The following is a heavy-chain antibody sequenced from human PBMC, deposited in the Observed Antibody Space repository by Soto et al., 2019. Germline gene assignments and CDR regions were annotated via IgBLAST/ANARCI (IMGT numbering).Heavy chain of an antibody. CDR1: GGSFSNDY. V-gene: IGHV4-59*01. CDR3: ARDRYFYDSRGYYRTLDS. CDR2: IFHSGIT. J-gene: IGHJ5*01. Sequence: SETLSLTCSVSGGSFSNDYWTWIRQSPGKGLEWIGYIFHSGITDYNPSVKSRVTISIDKSRNLFSLNLTSVTAADTAVYYCARDRYFYDSRGYYRTLDSWGQGTLVTVSS. D-gene: IGHD3-22*01.